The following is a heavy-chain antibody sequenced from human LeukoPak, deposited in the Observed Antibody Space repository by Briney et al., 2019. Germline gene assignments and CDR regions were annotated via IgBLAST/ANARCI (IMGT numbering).Heavy chain of an antibody. CDR3: ARDRSIVVANYYYYYGMDV. D-gene: IGHD2-21*01. Sequence: SETLSLTCTVSGGSISSYYWSWIRQPPGKGLEWIGYIYYSGSTNYNPSLKSRVTISVDTSKNQFSLKLSSVTAADTAVYYCARDRSIVVANYYYYYGMDVWGQGTTVTVSS. CDR2: IYYSGST. CDR1: GGSISSYY. V-gene: IGHV4-59*01. J-gene: IGHJ6*02.